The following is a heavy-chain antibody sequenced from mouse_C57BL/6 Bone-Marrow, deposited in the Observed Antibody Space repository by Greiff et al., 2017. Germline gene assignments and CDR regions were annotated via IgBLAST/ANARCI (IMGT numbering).Heavy chain of an antibody. J-gene: IGHJ3*01. CDR2: IYWDDDK. V-gene: IGHV8-12*01. CDR3: ARRDDGYFFAY. Sequence: QVQLKVSGPGILQSSQTLSLTCSFSGFSLSTSGMGVSWIRQPSGKGLEWLAHIYWDDDKRYNPSLKSRLTISKDTSRNQVFLKITSVDTADTATYYCARRDDGYFFAYWGQGTLVTVSA. CDR1: GFSLSTSGMG. D-gene: IGHD2-3*01.